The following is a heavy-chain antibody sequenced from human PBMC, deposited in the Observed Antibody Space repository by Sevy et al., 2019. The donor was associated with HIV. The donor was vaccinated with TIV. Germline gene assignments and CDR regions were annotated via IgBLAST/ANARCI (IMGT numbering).Heavy chain of an antibody. CDR1: GYTFTSYG. D-gene: IGHD2-15*01. CDR3: AREPYGGSCCIFDY. V-gene: IGHV1-18*01. CDR2: ISAYNGNT. J-gene: IGHJ4*02. Sequence: ASVKVSCKASGYTFTSYGISWVRQAPGQGLEWMGWISAYNGNTNYAQKLQGRVTMTTDTSTSTAYMELRSLRADDTAVYYCAREPYGGSCCIFDYWGQGTLVTVSS.